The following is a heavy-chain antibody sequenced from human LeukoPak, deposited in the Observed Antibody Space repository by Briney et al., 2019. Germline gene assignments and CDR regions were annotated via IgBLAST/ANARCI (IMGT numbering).Heavy chain of an antibody. Sequence: SETLSLTCAVSGGSISSSNWWSWVRQPPGKGLEWIGEIYHSGSTYYNPSLKSRVTISVDTSKNQFSLKLSSVTAADTAVYYCASYSSSWYISGFFDYWGQGTLVTVSS. D-gene: IGHD6-13*01. V-gene: IGHV4-4*02. CDR1: GGSISSSNW. CDR2: IYHSGST. J-gene: IGHJ4*02. CDR3: ASYSSSWYISGFFDY.